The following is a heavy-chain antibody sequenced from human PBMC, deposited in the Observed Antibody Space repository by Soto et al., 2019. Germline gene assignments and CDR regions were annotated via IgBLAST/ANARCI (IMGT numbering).Heavy chain of an antibody. CDR1: GGSISSSNW. V-gene: IGHV4-4*02. D-gene: IGHD3-9*01. Sequence: NPSETLSLTCAVSGGSISSSNWWSWVRQPPGKGLEWIGEIYHSGSTNYNPSLKSRVTISVDKSKNQFSLKLSSVTAADTAVYYCARDGRRYFDWLRHYFDYWGQGTLVTVSS. CDR2: IYHSGST. J-gene: IGHJ4*02. CDR3: ARDGRRYFDWLRHYFDY.